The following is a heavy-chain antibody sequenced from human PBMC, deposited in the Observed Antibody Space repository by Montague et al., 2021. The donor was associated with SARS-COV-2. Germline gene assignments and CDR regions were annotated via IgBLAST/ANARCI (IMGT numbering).Heavy chain of an antibody. CDR2: INHSGST. CDR1: GGSFSGYY. Sequence: SETLSLTCAVYGGSFSGYYWSWIRQPPGKGLEWIGEINHSGSTNXXPSLKSRVTISVDTSKNQFSLKPSSVTAADTAVYYCTREGYQVLWSDYYYYGMDVWGQGTTVTASS. V-gene: IGHV4-34*01. D-gene: IGHD2-2*01. CDR3: TREGYQVLWSDYYYYGMDV. J-gene: IGHJ6*02.